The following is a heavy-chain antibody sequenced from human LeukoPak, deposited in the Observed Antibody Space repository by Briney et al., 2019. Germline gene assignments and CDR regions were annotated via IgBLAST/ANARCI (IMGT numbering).Heavy chain of an antibody. CDR1: GFSFSSYW. J-gene: IGHJ4*02. CDR2: IKEDGSVK. V-gene: IGHV3-7*01. D-gene: IGHD3-10*01. Sequence: GGSLRLSCAASGFSFSSYWVSWVRQAPGKGLEWVANIKEDGSVKNYVDSVKGRFTISRDNAESSLYLQMNSLRDEDTAVYYCARVRGYLVRGVKHWGQGTLVTVSS. CDR3: ARVRGYLVRGVKH.